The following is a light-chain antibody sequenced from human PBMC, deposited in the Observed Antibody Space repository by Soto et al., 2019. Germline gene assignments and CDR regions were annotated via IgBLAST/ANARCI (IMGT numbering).Light chain of an antibody. CDR2: DAS. V-gene: IGKV3-11*01. Sequence: EIVVTHSPGTLSLSPVERATLSRSAIHSVSNNYLAWYQQKPGQAPRLLIYDASNRATGIPARFSGSGSGTDFTLTISSLEPEDFAVYYCQQRSNWPPEITFGQGTRLEIK. CDR3: QQRSNWPPEIT. J-gene: IGKJ5*01. CDR1: HSVSNNY.